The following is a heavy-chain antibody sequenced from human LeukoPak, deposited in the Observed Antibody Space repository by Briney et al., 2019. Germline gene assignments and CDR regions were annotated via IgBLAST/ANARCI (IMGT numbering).Heavy chain of an antibody. V-gene: IGHV1-8*01. Sequence: TSVKVSCKASGYTFTSYDINWVRQATGQGLEWMGWMNPNSGNTGYAHKFQGRVTMTRNNSISTAYMELSSLRPEDTAVYYCARGYCSGGSCYVVWFDPWGQGTLVTVSS. CDR1: GYTFTSYD. CDR2: MNPNSGNT. D-gene: IGHD2-15*01. CDR3: ARGYCSGGSCYVVWFDP. J-gene: IGHJ5*02.